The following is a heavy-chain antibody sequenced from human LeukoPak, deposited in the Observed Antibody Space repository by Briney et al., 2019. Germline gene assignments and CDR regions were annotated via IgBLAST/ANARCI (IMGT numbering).Heavy chain of an antibody. Sequence: GGSLRLSCVASGFTFSSYGMNWVRQAPGKGLEWVSVISGNGGRTYYADSVKGRFTISRDNSKNTLYLQMNSLRAEDTAVYYCAKDGWLESGRTLFYFDSWGQGTLVTVSS. CDR3: AKDGWLESGRTLFYFDS. D-gene: IGHD3-10*01. J-gene: IGHJ4*02. V-gene: IGHV3-23*01. CDR2: ISGNGGRT. CDR1: GFTFSSYG.